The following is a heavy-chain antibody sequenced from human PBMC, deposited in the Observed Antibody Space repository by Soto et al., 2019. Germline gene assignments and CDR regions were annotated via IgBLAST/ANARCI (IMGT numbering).Heavy chain of an antibody. CDR3: ARVSGGASMDD. CDR1: GYNFRNYG. CDR2: IGAYNGNR. J-gene: IGHJ4*02. D-gene: IGHD3-10*01. V-gene: IGHV1-18*01. Sequence: QVKLVQSGAEVKKSGASVKVSCKASGYNFRNYGITWLRQAPGQGLEWMGWIGAYNGNRKNLHKSQGTVTMTTDTSKITAYSEQASLKSDDTAVYYGARVSGGASMDDRGQGTLVTVSS.